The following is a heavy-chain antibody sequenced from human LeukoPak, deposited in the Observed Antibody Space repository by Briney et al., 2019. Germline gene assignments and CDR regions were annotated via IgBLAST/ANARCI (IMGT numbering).Heavy chain of an antibody. CDR3: ATCSGGRYYSKGFDY. V-gene: IGHV3-74*01. CDR1: GFTFSSYW. J-gene: IGHJ4*02. CDR2: ISSAGSET. D-gene: IGHD2-15*01. Sequence: GGSLRLSCAASGFTFSSYWMHCVRQAPGKGLVWVSCISSAGSETRYADSVKGRFTISRDNAKNTLYLQMNSLTAEDTAVYYCATCSGGRYYSKGFDYWGQGTLVTVSS.